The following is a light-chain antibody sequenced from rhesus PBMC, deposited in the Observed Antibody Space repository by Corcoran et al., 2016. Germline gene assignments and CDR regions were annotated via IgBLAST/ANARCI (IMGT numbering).Light chain of an antibody. V-gene: IGKV1-69*01. Sequence: DIQMTQSPSSLSASVGDSVTITCRASQGISNWLAWYQQKTGKTPKLLIYRAPNLETEFPLMLRGRGSWTDFTLTISSLQPEDIATYYCQQHDNSPYSFGQGTKVEIK. J-gene: IGKJ2*01. CDR3: QQHDNSPYS. CDR1: QGISNW. CDR2: RAP.